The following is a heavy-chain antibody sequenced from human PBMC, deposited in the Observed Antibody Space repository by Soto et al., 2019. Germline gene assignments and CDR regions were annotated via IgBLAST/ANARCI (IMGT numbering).Heavy chain of an antibody. CDR2: IYYSGST. Sequence: SLTCTVSCGAIISYYWNSVRQPPGKGPAWIGYIYYSGSTNYNPSLKSRVTISVDTSKNQFSLKLSSVTAADTAVYYCARGYCTGGTCYRFKFDIWAQGSLVTGSA. J-gene: IGHJ4*01. CDR3: ARGYCTGGTCYRFKFDI. V-gene: IGHV4-59*01. CDR1: CGAIISYY. D-gene: IGHD2-15*01.